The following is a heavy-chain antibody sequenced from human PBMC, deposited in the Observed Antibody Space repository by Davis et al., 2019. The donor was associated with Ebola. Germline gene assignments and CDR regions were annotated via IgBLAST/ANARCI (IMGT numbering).Heavy chain of an antibody. CDR2: ISSSSSYI. Sequence: GGSLRLSCAASASTSSSHSMNWVRQAPGKGLEWVSSISSSSSYIYYADSVKGRFTISRDNAKNSLYLQMNSLRAEDTAVYYCAIVGATPHWGQGTLVTVSS. CDR1: ASTSSSHS. V-gene: IGHV3-21*01. J-gene: IGHJ4*02. CDR3: AIVGATPH. D-gene: IGHD1-26*01.